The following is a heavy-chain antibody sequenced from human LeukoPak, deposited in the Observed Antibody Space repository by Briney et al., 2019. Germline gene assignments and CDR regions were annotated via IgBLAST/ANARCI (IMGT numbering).Heavy chain of an antibody. J-gene: IGHJ4*02. CDR3: ARDLYYYGSGSYM. D-gene: IGHD3-10*01. CDR2: ISGGGTST. Sequence: GRSLRLSCAASGFTFSSHAMSWVRQAPGKGLEWVSAISGGGTSTYYADSVKGRFTISRDNSKNTLFLQMNSLRAEDTAVYYCARDLYYYGSGSYMWGQGTLVTVSS. CDR1: GFTFSSHA. V-gene: IGHV3-23*01.